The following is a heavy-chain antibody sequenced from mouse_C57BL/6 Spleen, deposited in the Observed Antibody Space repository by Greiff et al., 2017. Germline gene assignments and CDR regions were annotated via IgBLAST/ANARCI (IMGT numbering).Heavy chain of an antibody. J-gene: IGHJ1*03. CDR1: GYSITSGYD. D-gene: IGHD1-1*01. CDR2: ISYSGST. Sequence: EVQLQESGPGMVKPSQSLSLTCTVTGYSITSGYDWHWIRHFPGNKLEWMGYISYSGSTNYNPSLKSRISITHDTSKNHFFLKLNSVTTEDTATYYCARSGGSSLVAYFDVWGTGTTVTVSS. CDR3: ARSGGSSLVAYFDV. V-gene: IGHV3-1*01.